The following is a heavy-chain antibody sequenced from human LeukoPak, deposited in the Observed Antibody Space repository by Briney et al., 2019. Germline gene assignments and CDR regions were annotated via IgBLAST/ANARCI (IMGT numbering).Heavy chain of an antibody. J-gene: IGHJ6*02. CDR3: AKEYSSSWYSYYGMDV. Sequence: ASVKVSCKASGYTFTSYGLSWVRQAPGQGLEWVGWISAYNGNTNYAQKLQGRVTMTTDTSTNTAYMKARSLRSDHTAVYYCAKEYSSSWYSYYGMDVWGQGTTVTVSS. D-gene: IGHD6-13*01. V-gene: IGHV1-18*01. CDR2: ISAYNGNT. CDR1: GYTFTSYG.